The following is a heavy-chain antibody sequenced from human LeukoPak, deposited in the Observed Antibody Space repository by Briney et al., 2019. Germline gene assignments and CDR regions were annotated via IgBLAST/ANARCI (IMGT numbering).Heavy chain of an antibody. J-gene: IGHJ4*02. CDR2: IKQDGSEK. CDR1: GFTFSSHW. D-gene: IGHD2-2*01. Sequence: PGGSLRLSCAASGFTFSSHWMSWARQAPGKGLEWVASIKQDGSEKYYVDSVKGRFTISRDNAKNPLYLQMNSLRAEDTAVYYCARGSPFEPAALPFDYWGQGTLVTVSS. V-gene: IGHV3-7*01. CDR3: ARGSPFEPAALPFDY.